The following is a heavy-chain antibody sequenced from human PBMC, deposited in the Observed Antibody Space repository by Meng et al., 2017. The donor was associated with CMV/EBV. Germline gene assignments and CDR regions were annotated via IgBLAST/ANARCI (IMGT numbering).Heavy chain of an antibody. J-gene: IGHJ4*02. CDR3: ASRQGLEDHDY. CDR1: GFTFSSYS. CDR2: ISSSSSYI. V-gene: IGHV3-21*01. D-gene: IGHD6-19*01. Sequence: GESLKISCAASGFTFSSYSMNWVRQAPGKGLEWVSSISSSSSYIYYADSVTGRFTISRDNAKNSLYLQMNSLRAEDTAGYYCASRQGLEDHDYWGQGTLVTVSS.